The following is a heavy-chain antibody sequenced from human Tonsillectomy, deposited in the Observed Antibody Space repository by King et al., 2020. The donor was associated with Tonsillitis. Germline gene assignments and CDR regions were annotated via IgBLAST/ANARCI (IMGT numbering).Heavy chain of an antibody. Sequence: VQLQESGPGLVKPSETLSLTCTVSGGSVSSGSYYWSWIRQPPGKGLEWIGYIYYSGSTNYNPSLKSRVTISVDTSKNQFSLKLSSVTAADTAVYYCARETGGSWFGEDYYYYYGMDVWGQGTTVTVSS. D-gene: IGHD3-10*01. V-gene: IGHV4-61*01. CDR2: IYYSGST. CDR3: ARETGGSWFGEDYYYYYGMDV. J-gene: IGHJ6*02. CDR1: GGSVSSGSYY.